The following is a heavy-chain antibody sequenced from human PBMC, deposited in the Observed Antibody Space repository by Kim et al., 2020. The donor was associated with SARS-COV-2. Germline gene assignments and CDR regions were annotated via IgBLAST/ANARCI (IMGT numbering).Heavy chain of an antibody. D-gene: IGHD1-26*01. CDR3: ARVETGELLLLDY. V-gene: IGHV3-33*01. CDR1: GFTFSSYG. CDR2: IWYDGSNK. Sequence: GGSLRLSCAASGFTFSSYGMHWVRQAPGKGLEWVAVIWYDGSNKYYADSVKGRFTISRDNSKNTLYLQMNSLRAEDTAVYYCARVETGELLLLDYWGQGTLVTVSS. J-gene: IGHJ4*02.